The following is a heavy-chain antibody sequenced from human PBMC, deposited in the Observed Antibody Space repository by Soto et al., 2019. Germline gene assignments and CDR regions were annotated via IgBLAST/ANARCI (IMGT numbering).Heavy chain of an antibody. CDR1: GFTFSSYA. CDR2: ISGSGGST. V-gene: IGHV3-23*01. J-gene: IGHJ3*02. D-gene: IGHD6-6*01. Sequence: GGSLRLSCAASGFTFSSYAMSWVRQAPGKGLEWVSAISGSGGSTYYADSVKGRFTISRDNSKNTLYLQMNSLRAEDTAVYYCASPFWPAEIAARDAFEIWGQGTMVTVS. CDR3: ASPFWPAEIAARDAFEI.